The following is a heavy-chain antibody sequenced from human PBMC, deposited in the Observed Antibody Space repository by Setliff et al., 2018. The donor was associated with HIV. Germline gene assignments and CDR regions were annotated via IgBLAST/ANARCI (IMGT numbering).Heavy chain of an antibody. V-gene: IGHV4-38-2*01. CDR2: FYHSGST. CDR1: GYSISSGYY. J-gene: IGHJ4*02. D-gene: IGHD1-1*01. Sequence: SETLSLTCAVSGYSISSGYYWGWVRQPPEKGLEWIGSFYHSGSTYYNPSLKSRVTISVDTSKNHVSLSLTSVTAADTAIYFCARKGWNAYEAFDYWGQGSLVTVSS. CDR3: ARKGWNAYEAFDY.